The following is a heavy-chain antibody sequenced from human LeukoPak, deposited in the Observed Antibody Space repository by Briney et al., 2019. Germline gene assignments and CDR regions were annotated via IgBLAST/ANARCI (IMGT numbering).Heavy chain of an antibody. CDR3: ASGRWLQPLDY. V-gene: IGHV3-48*03. CDR2: ISSSGSTI. CDR1: GFTFSSYE. D-gene: IGHD5-24*01. Sequence: GGSLRLSCAASGFTFSSYEMNWVRQAPGKGLEWVSYISSSGSTIYYADSVKGRFTISRDNAKNSLYLQMNSLRAEDTAVYYCASGRWLQPLDYWGQGTLVTVSS. J-gene: IGHJ4*02.